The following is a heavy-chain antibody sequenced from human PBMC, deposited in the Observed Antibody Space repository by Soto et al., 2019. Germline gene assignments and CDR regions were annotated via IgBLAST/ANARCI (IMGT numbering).Heavy chain of an antibody. V-gene: IGHV3-7*05. CDR2: IKQDGSEK. J-gene: IGHJ4*02. Sequence: EVQLVESGGGLVQPGGSLRLSCAASGFTFSSYWMSWVRQAPGKGLEWVANIKQDGSEKYYVDSVKGRITISRDNAKNPLYLQMNSLRPEDTAVYYCARDLPTYYDFWSGYSGLIFYYRGQGTLVTVTS. D-gene: IGHD3-3*01. CDR1: GFTFSSYW. CDR3: ARDLPTYYDFWSGYSGLIFYY.